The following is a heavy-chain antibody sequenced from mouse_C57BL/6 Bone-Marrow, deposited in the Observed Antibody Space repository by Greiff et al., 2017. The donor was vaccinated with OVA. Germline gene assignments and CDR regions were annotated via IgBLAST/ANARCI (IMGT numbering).Heavy chain of an antibody. CDR1: GFNIKDDY. J-gene: IGHJ2*01. D-gene: IGHD1-1*01. CDR3: TALTTVVGGGNYFDY. Sequence: EVQLQQSGAELVRPGASVKLSCTASGFNIKDDYMHWVKQRPEQGLAWIGWIDPENGDTEYASKVQGKATITADTSSNTAYLQLSSLTSEDTAVYYCTALTTVVGGGNYFDYWGQGTTLTVSS. V-gene: IGHV14-4*01. CDR2: IDPENGDT.